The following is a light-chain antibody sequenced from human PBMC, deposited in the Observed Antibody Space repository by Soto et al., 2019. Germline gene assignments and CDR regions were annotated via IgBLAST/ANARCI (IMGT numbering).Light chain of an antibody. V-gene: IGKV3-15*01. CDR1: QSVSNN. Sequence: EIVMTQSPATLSVSPGERATLSCRASQSVSNNLAWYQQKPGQAPRLLIYGASTRATGIPARFSGSGSGTAFTLTISSLQYEDFAVYYCQHYNNWPPWTFGQGTKVEIK. CDR2: GAS. J-gene: IGKJ1*01. CDR3: QHYNNWPPWT.